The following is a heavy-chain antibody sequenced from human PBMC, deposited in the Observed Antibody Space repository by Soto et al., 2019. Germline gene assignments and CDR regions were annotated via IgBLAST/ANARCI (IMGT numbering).Heavy chain of an antibody. D-gene: IGHD1-20*01. Sequence: GGSLRLSCAASGFTFSGSAMHWVRQASGKGLEWVGRIRSKANSYATAYAASVKGRFTISRDDSKNTAYLQMNSLKTEDTAVYYCTRLVFGDAFDIWGQGTMVTVSS. V-gene: IGHV3-73*01. CDR3: TRLVFGDAFDI. CDR2: IRSKANSYAT. J-gene: IGHJ3*02. CDR1: GFTFSGSA.